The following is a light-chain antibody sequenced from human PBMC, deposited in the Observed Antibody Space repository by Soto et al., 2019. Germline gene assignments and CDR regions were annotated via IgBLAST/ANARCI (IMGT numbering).Light chain of an antibody. CDR1: ENINTY. V-gene: IGKV3-11*01. CDR3: QHRYNWPIT. CDR2: DAS. J-gene: IGKJ4*01. Sequence: IVLTQSPATLSVSPGETATLSCRASENINTYLAWYQQKPGQAPKLLIYDASNRATGIPARFSASGSGTDFTLSISSLEPEDFAVYYCQHRYNWPITVGGGTKVDSK.